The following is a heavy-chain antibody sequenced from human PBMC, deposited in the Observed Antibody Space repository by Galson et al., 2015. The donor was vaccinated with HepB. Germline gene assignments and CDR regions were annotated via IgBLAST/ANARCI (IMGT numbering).Heavy chain of an antibody. J-gene: IGHJ3*02. Sequence: TLSLTCAVSGGSINSGAYSWSWIRQPPGKGLEWIGYTYDSGNTYYNPSLKSRVSISLDTSKKQFSLNLRSVTAADTAVYYCARASPGYAYGTGDAFDIWGQGTLVTVSA. CDR3: ARASPGYAYGTGDAFDI. D-gene: IGHD5-18*01. CDR1: GGSINSGAYS. CDR2: TYDSGNT. V-gene: IGHV4-30-4*07.